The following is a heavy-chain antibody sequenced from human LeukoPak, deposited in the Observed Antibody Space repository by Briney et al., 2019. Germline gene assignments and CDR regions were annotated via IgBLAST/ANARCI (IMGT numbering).Heavy chain of an antibody. V-gene: IGHV7-4-1*02. CDR3: ARGQNLRIRGRTWFDP. D-gene: IGHD3-10*01. CDR1: GYAFIDYT. Sequence: ASVKVSCKAAGYAFIDYTMNWVRQAPGQGLQWMGWINTKTGTPTYTQGFTGRFVFSLDTSVSTAHLQISSLNSGDTAVYFCARGQNLRIRGRTWFDPWGQGTLVTVSS. J-gene: IGHJ5*02. CDR2: INTKTGTP.